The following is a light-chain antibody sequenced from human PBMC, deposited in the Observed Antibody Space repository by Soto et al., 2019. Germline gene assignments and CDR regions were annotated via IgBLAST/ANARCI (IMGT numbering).Light chain of an antibody. CDR3: AAWDDSLTVV. J-gene: IGLJ2*01. CDR2: RNN. V-gene: IGLV1-47*01. Sequence: QLVLTQPPSASGTPGQKVTISCSGSSSNIGSNYVYWYQQFPGTAPKLLIYRNNQRPSGVPDRFSGSKSGTSASLAISGLRSEDEADYYCAAWDDSLTVVFGGGTKLTVL. CDR1: SSNIGSNY.